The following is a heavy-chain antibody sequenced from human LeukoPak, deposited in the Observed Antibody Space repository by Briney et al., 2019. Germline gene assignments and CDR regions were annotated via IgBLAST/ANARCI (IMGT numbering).Heavy chain of an antibody. J-gene: IGHJ4*02. V-gene: IGHV1-69*06. CDR1: GGTFSSFG. CDR3: ARVYADPDYYFDY. CDR2: IIPIFVPA. Sequence: SVKVSCKASGGTFSSFGMSWVRQAPGQGLEGMVGIIPIFVPAHYAQKFQGRVTVTADKSTNTAYMELSRLRSEGTAVYYCARVYADPDYYFDYWGQGTLVTVSS. D-gene: IGHD2-8*01.